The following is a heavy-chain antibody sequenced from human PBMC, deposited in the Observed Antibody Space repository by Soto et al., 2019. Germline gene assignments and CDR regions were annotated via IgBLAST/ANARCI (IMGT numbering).Heavy chain of an antibody. CDR3: ARDRRKFDY. CDR2: ISGGSNTI. D-gene: IGHD6-6*01. CDR1: GFTFSSYS. J-gene: IGHJ4*02. V-gene: IGHV3-48*01. Sequence: EVQLVESGRGLVQPGGSLRLSCTASGFTFSSYSMNWVRQAPGKGLEWVSYISGGSNTIYYADSVKGRFTISRDNGQNSVYLQMSSLRAEDTAVYYCARDRRKFDYWGQGTLVTVSS.